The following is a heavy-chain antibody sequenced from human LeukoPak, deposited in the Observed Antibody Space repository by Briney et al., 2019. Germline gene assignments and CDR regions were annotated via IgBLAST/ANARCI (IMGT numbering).Heavy chain of an antibody. CDR3: ARDGGSAWFLDY. Sequence: PGGSLRLSCAASGFTFSNYAMNWVRQAPGKGLEWVSGISGSGGSTYYADSVKGRFTISRDNSKNSLYLQMNSLRAEDTAVYYCARDGGSAWFLDYWGQGTLVTVSS. J-gene: IGHJ4*02. CDR1: GFTFSNYA. CDR2: ISGSGGST. V-gene: IGHV3-23*01. D-gene: IGHD6-19*01.